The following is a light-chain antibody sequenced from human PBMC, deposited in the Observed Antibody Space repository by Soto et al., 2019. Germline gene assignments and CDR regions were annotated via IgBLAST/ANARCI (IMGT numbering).Light chain of an antibody. J-gene: IGKJ5*01. V-gene: IGKV3-11*01. CDR3: RQRARWVT. CDR2: DAS. CDR1: QSVSNNY. Sequence: EVVFNQSPCTLSLSTGERATLSCRASQSVSNNYLAWYQQKPGQAPRLLIYDASNRATGIPARFSGSGSETDFTLTISSLEPEDSAVYFCRQRARWVTFGQGTLLEIK.